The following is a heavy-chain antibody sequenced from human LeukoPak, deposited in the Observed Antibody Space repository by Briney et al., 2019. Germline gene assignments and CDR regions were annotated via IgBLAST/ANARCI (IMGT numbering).Heavy chain of an antibody. CDR2: IYHSGST. D-gene: IGHD6-25*01. CDR1: GGSIGSGGYY. CDR3: ARVRSSRRGDAFDI. V-gene: IGHV4-30-2*01. J-gene: IGHJ3*02. Sequence: SQTLSLTCTVSGGSIGSGGYYWSWIRQPPGKGLEWIGYIYHSGSTYYNPSLKSRVTISVDRSKNQFSLKLSSVTAADTAVYYCARVRSSRRGDAFDIWGQGTMVTVSS.